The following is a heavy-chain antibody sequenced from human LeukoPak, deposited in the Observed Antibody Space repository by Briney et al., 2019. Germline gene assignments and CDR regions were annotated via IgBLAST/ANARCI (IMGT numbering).Heavy chain of an antibody. CDR1: GGTFSSYA. CDR3: ARDRRGFFDY. Sequence: SVKVSCKASGGTFSSYAISWVRQAPGQGLEWMGGIIPIFGTANCAQKFQGRVTITADESTSIAYMELSSLRSEDTAVYYCARDRRGFFDYWGQGTLVTVSS. CDR2: IIPIFGTA. V-gene: IGHV1-69*01. J-gene: IGHJ4*02.